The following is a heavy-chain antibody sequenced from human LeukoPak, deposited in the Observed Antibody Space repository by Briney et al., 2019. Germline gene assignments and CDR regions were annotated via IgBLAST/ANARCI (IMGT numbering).Heavy chain of an antibody. J-gene: IGHJ4*02. Sequence: GGSLRLSCAASGFTFSSYGMHWVRQAPGKGLEWVAFIRYDGSNKYYADSVKGRFTISRDNSKNTLYLQMNSLRAEDTAVYYCAKSAWYNWNKDFDYWGQGTLVTVSS. CDR2: IRYDGSNK. CDR3: AKSAWYNWNKDFDY. CDR1: GFTFSSYG. V-gene: IGHV3-30*02. D-gene: IGHD1/OR15-1a*01.